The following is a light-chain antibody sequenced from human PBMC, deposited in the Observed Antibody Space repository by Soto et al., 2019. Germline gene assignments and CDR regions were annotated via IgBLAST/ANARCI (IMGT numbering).Light chain of an antibody. CDR2: GAS. V-gene: IGKV3-15*01. CDR1: QSVSVN. CDR3: QQFNSWPRT. J-gene: IGKJ1*01. Sequence: IVMTQSPATVSGSPGERVTLSCRASQSVSVNVAWYHQKPGQPPRLLVYGASTTATDIPARFFGSGSETDFTLTITRLQSEDFGIYYCQQFNSWPRTFGQGTKVEIK.